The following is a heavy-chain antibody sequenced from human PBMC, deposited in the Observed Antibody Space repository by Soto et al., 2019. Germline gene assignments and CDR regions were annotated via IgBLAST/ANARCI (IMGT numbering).Heavy chain of an antibody. J-gene: IGHJ4*02. CDR3: AHRGYYYGSGSYYTH. V-gene: IGHV2-5*02. Sequence: QITLKESGPTLVKPTQTLTLTCTFSGFSLSAREVGVGWIRQPPGKALEWLALIYWDDDKRYSPSLKSRLTHTKDTSRNQVVLTMTNMDPADTGTYFCAHRGYYYGSGSYYTHWGQGTLITVSS. CDR1: GFSLSAREVG. D-gene: IGHD3-10*01. CDR2: IYWDDDK.